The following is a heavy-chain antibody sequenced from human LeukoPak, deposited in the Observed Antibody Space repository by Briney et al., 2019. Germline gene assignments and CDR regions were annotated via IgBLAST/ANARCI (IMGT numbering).Heavy chain of an antibody. CDR3: AKGYCSSTSCYEFDY. CDR2: ISWYSGSI. CDR1: GFTFDDYA. V-gene: IGHV3-9*03. J-gene: IGHJ4*02. D-gene: IGHD2-2*01. Sequence: PGGSLRLSCAASGFTFDDYAMHWVRQAPGKGLEWVSGISWYSGSIGYADSAKGRFTISRDNAKNSLYLQMNSLRAEDMALYYCAKGYCSSTSCYEFDYWGQGTLVTVSS.